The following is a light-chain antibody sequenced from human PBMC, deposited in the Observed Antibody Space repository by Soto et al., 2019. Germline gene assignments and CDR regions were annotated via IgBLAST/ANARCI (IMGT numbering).Light chain of an antibody. V-gene: IGKV3-20*01. J-gene: IGKJ3*01. CDR2: DAS. CDR3: QQCGGSPLFS. CDR1: QSINSRS. Sequence: DIVLTQSPGTLSLSPGERATLSCGASQSINSRSLAWYQQKPGQAPRLLIYDASSRATGIPDRFSASGSGTDFTLTISSLEPEDFAVYYCQQCGGSPLFSFGPGTRVDI.